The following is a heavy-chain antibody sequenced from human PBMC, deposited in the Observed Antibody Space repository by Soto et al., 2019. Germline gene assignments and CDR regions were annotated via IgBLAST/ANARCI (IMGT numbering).Heavy chain of an antibody. CDR1: VYTFTSYD. Sequence: ASVKLSCNASVYTFTSYDINWVRQATGQGLEWMGWMNPNSGNTGYAQKFQGRVTMTRNTSISTAYMELSSLRSEDSAVYYCYSYGSLAGPDYYYYYMDVWGKGTTVTVSS. D-gene: IGHD5-18*01. J-gene: IGHJ6*03. V-gene: IGHV1-8*01. CDR3: YSYGSLAGPDYYYYYMDV. CDR2: MNPNSGNT.